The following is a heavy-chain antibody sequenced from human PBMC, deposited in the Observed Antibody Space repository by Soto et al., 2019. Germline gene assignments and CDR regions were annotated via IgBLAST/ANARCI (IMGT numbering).Heavy chain of an antibody. D-gene: IGHD5-12*01. CDR2: IDPSDSYT. Sequence: LGESLKISCKGSGYSFTSYWISWVRQMPGKGLEWMGRIDPSDSYTNYSPSFQGHVTISADKSISTAYLQWSSLKASDTAMYYCARRSGYDFYYYGMDVWGQGTTVTVSS. V-gene: IGHV5-10-1*01. CDR3: ARRSGYDFYYYGMDV. J-gene: IGHJ6*02. CDR1: GYSFTSYW.